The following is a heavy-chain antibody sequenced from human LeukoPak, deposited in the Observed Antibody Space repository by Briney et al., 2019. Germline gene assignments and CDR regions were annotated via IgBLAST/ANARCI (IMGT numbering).Heavy chain of an antibody. V-gene: IGHV1-18*01. CDR3: ARGQVGATGCFDY. J-gene: IGHJ4*02. D-gene: IGHD1-26*01. CDR1: GYTFTSYG. Sequence: ASVKVSCKASGYTFTSYGISWVRQAPGQGLEWMGWISAYNGNTNYAQKFQGRVTMTRDMSTSTVYMELSSLRSEDTAVYYCARGQVGATGCFDYWGQGTLVTVSS. CDR2: ISAYNGNT.